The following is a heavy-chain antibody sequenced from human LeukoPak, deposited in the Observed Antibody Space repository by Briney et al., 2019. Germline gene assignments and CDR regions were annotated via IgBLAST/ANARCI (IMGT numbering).Heavy chain of an antibody. CDR3: ARGPVPAAIGGPFDY. V-gene: IGHV1-2*02. CDR1: GYTFTGYY. CDR2: INPNSGGT. Sequence: GASVKVSCKASGYTFTGYYMHWVRQAPGQGLEWMGWINPNSGGTNYAQKFQGRVTMTRDTSISTAYMELSRLRSDDTAVYYCARGPVPAAIGGPFDYWGQGTLVTVSS. D-gene: IGHD2-2*02. J-gene: IGHJ4*02.